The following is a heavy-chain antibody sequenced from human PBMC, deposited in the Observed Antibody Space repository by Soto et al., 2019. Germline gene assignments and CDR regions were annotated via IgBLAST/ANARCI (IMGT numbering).Heavy chain of an antibody. CDR1: GFTFGDYA. D-gene: IGHD6-6*01. CDR2: IRSNTYGGTT. Sequence: EVQLVESGGDLVQPGRSLRLSCTTSGFTFGDYAMSWFRQAPGKGLEWMGYIRSNTYGGTTEYAASVKGRFTISRDDSKRVAHLQMNSLETEDTAVYFCARRKYLDYWGQGTLVTVSS. V-gene: IGHV3-49*03. CDR3: ARRKYLDY. J-gene: IGHJ4*02.